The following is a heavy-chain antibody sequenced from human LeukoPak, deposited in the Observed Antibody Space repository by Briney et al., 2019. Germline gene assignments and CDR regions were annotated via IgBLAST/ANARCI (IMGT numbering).Heavy chain of an antibody. CDR3: AKGHWGDYYDY. Sequence: GRSLRLSCAASGFTFSSYGMHWVRQAPGKGLEWVAVISYHGINKYYADSVKGRFTISRDNSKNTLYLQMNSLRAEDTAVYYCAKGHWGDYYDYWGQGTLVTVSS. D-gene: IGHD3-16*01. CDR1: GFTFSSYG. CDR2: ISYHGINK. J-gene: IGHJ4*02. V-gene: IGHV3-30*18.